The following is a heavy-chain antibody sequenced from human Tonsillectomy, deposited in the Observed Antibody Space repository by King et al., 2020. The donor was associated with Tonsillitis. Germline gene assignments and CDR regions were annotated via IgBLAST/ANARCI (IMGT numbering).Heavy chain of an antibody. CDR1: GFTFSSYS. Sequence: VQLVESGGGLVKPGGSLRLSCAASGFTFSSYSMNWVRQAPGKGLEWVSSISSSSSYIYYADSVKGRFTISRDNAKNSLYLQMNSLRAEDTAVYYCARDRVLYDAFDIWGQGTMVTVSS. V-gene: IGHV3-21*01. CDR2: ISSSSSYI. CDR3: ARDRVLYDAFDI. J-gene: IGHJ3*02.